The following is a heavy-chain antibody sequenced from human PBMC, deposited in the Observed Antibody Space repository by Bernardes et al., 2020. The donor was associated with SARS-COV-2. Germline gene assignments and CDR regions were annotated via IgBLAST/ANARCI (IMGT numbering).Heavy chain of an antibody. CDR3: AGDGPFMVRGDY. J-gene: IGHJ4*02. CDR1: GFTFSSYS. V-gene: IGHV3-21*01. D-gene: IGHD3-10*01. CDR2: ISSSSSYI. Sequence: GGSLRLSCAASGFTFSSYSMNWVRQAPGKGLEWVSSISSSSSYIYYADSVKGRFTISRDNAKNSLYLQMNSLRAEDTAVYYCAGDGPFMVRGDYWGQGTLVTVSS.